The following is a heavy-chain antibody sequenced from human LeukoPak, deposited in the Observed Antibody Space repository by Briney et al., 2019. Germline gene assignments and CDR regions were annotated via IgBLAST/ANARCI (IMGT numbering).Heavy chain of an antibody. Sequence: SETLSLTCAVYGGSFRGDYWSWIRQPPGKGLGWIGEINHSGSTNYNPPLKSRVTTSVATSKNQSSMKLSSVTAADTAVYYCARGGVFSSGWSSSFDYWGQGTLVTVSS. CDR3: ARGGVFSSGWSSSFDY. CDR1: GGSFRGDY. J-gene: IGHJ4*02. V-gene: IGHV4-34*01. CDR2: INHSGST. D-gene: IGHD6-19*01.